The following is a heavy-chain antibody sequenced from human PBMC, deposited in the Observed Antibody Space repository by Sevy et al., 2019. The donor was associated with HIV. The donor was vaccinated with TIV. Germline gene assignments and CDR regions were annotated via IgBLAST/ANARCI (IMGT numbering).Heavy chain of an antibody. V-gene: IGHV1-69*10. Sequence: ASVKVSCMASGGSLSNYGMNWVRQAPGQGLEWMGGIIPRPGKANYAQKVQDRVTITADECTSTVYMEVRGLRFEDTGVYYCASVRPCGGDCYFFDSWGQGTLVTVSS. CDR2: IIPRPGKA. CDR3: ASVRPCGGDCYFFDS. J-gene: IGHJ4*02. CDR1: GGSLSNYG. D-gene: IGHD2-21*02.